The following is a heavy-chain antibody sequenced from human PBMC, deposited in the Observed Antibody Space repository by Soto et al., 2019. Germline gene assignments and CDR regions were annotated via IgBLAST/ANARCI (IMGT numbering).Heavy chain of an antibody. D-gene: IGHD3-16*01. J-gene: IGHJ5*02. CDR1: GYSFTNND. CDR2: MNPGSGDT. CDR3: ARMATFGSLNWFDP. V-gene: IGHV1-8*01. Sequence: ASVKVSCKASGYSFTNNDVSWVRQATGQGLEWMGWMNPGSGDTGYAQRFQGRVTMTRDISIATAYMELSSLRSDDTAIYYCARMATFGSLNWFDPWGQGTLVTVSS.